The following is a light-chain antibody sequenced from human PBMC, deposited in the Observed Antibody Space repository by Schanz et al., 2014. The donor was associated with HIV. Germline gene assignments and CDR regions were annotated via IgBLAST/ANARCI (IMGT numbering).Light chain of an antibody. J-gene: IGKJ2*01. CDR2: DAS. CDR1: QSVSSY. Sequence: EIVLTQSPGTLSLSPGERATLSCRASQSVSSYLAWYQHKPGQAPRLLIYDASNRATGISTRFSGSGSGTDFTLTISSLEPEDLAVYYCQQRSNWPRYTFGQGTKLEIK. CDR3: QQRSNWPRYT. V-gene: IGKV3-11*01.